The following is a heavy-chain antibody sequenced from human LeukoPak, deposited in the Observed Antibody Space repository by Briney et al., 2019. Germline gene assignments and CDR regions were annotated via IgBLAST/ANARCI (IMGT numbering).Heavy chain of an antibody. CDR2: IYYRGTT. J-gene: IGHJ3*02. Sequence: SETLSLTCTVSGGSISSSSYYWDWIRQPPGKGLEWIGTIYYRGTTYYNPSLKRRVTISVDTSRNQFSLKLSSVAATDTAVYYCARMIGDDAFDIWGQGTMVTVSS. D-gene: IGHD3-22*01. V-gene: IGHV4-39*01. CDR1: GGSISSSSYY. CDR3: ARMIGDDAFDI.